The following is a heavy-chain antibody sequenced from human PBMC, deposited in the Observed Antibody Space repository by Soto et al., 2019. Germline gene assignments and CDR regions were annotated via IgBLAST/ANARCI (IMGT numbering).Heavy chain of an antibody. CDR1: GGTFSSYT. CDR2: IIPILGIA. Sequence: SVKVSCKASGGTFSSYTISWVRQAPGQGLEWMGRIIPILGIANYAQKFQGRVTITADKSTCTAYMELSSLRSEDTAVYYCARFYSRYSGYSREAEYFQHWGQGTLVTVSS. D-gene: IGHD5-12*01. V-gene: IGHV1-69*02. J-gene: IGHJ1*01. CDR3: ARFYSRYSGYSREAEYFQH.